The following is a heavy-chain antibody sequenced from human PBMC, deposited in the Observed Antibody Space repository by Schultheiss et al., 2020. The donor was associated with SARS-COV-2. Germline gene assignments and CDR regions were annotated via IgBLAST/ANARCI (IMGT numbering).Heavy chain of an antibody. J-gene: IGHJ6*02. CDR2: TYYRSKWYN. CDR3: ARGPPYYDFWSGYNYYYYYGMDV. CDR1: GDSVSSNSAA. V-gene: IGHV6-1*01. Sequence: SQTLSLTCAISGDSVSSNSAAWNWIRQSPSRGLEWLGRTYYRSKWYNDYAVSVKSRITINPDTSKNQFSLQLNSVTPEDTAVYYCARGPPYYDFWSGYNYYYYYGMDVWGQGTTVTVSS. D-gene: IGHD3-3*01.